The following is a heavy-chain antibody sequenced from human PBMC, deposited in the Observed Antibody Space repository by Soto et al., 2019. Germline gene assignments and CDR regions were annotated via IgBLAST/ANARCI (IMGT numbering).Heavy chain of an antibody. J-gene: IGHJ4*02. CDR1: GFTFSSYA. Sequence: EVQLLESGGGLLQPGGSLRLSCAASGFTFSSYAMRWVRQAPVKGLEWVSAISGSGGSTYYADSVKGRFTISRDNSKNTLYLQMNSLRAEDTAVYYCARRGSGSYYDYWGQGTLVTVSS. CDR2: ISGSGGST. D-gene: IGHD1-26*01. V-gene: IGHV3-23*01. CDR3: ARRGSGSYYDY.